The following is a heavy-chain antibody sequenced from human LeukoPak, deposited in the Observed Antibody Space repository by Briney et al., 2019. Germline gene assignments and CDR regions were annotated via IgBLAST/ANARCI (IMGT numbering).Heavy chain of an antibody. CDR2: INPFSDAR. Sequence: ASVKVSCKLSEYTFSDLYRNWVRQAPGQGLEWMAWINPFSDARSYAQKFQGRVTMTWDMSTTTVFMELSRLRSDDTAVYYCATSTITHTRDPWGQGTLVTVSS. D-gene: IGHD1-1*01. CDR3: ATSTITHTRDP. V-gene: IGHV1-2*02. CDR1: EYTFSDLY. J-gene: IGHJ5*02.